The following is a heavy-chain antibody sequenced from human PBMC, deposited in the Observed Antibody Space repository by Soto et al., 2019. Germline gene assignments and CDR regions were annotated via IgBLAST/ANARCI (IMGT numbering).Heavy chain of an antibody. CDR3: AREGGYDEGFDY. V-gene: IGHV4-30-4*01. J-gene: IGHJ4*02. CDR1: GGSISSGDYY. CDR2: IYYSGST. Sequence: QVQLQESGPGLVKPSQTLSLTCTVSGGSISSGDYYWSWIRQPPGKGLEWIGYIYYSGSTYYNPSLKSRGTISVETVKNHFSLKLSSVTAADTAVYYCAREGGYDEGFDYWGQGTLVTVSS. D-gene: IGHD5-12*01.